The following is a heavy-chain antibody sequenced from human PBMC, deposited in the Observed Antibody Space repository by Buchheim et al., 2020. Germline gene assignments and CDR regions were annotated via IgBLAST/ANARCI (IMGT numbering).Heavy chain of an antibody. CDR1: GFRFGDYT. Sequence: EMQVVESGGGLVQPGRSLRLSCTVSGFRFGDYTMSWVRQAPGRGLEWVGFIRMKTNGGTTEYAASVKGRFTIPRDESTSIAYLQMNSLKTEDTAVYYCTRHADLTGWPFDIWGQGAL. D-gene: IGHD3-9*01. J-gene: IGHJ4*02. CDR3: TRHADLTGWPFDI. V-gene: IGHV3-49*04. CDR2: IRMKTNGGTT.